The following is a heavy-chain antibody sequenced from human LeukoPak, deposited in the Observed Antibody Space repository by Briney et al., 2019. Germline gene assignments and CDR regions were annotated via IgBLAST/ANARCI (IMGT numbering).Heavy chain of an antibody. CDR3: ARDSGLGYCSGGSCYPPDY. J-gene: IGHJ4*02. Sequence: GGSLRLSCAASGFTFSSYAMSWVRQAPGKGLEWVSGISGSDGSTYYADSVKGRFTISRDNAKNSLYLQMNSLRAEDTAVYYCARDSGLGYCSGGSCYPPDYWGQGTLVTVSS. D-gene: IGHD2-15*01. V-gene: IGHV3-23*01. CDR2: ISGSDGST. CDR1: GFTFSSYA.